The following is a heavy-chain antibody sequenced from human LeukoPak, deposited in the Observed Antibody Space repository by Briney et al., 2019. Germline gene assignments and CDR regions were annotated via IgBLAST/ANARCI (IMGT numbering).Heavy chain of an antibody. J-gene: IGHJ6*02. CDR2: IYYSGST. V-gene: IGHV4-59*08. D-gene: IGHD6-19*01. Sequence: SETLSLTCTVSGGSISSYYWSWIRQHPGKGLEWIGYIYYSGSTYYNPSLKSRVTISVDTSKNQFSLKLSSVTAADTAVYYCARQPRPSIAVAGMGPNLRDYYYGMDVWGQGTTVTVSS. CDR3: ARQPRPSIAVAGMGPNLRDYYYGMDV. CDR1: GGSISSYY.